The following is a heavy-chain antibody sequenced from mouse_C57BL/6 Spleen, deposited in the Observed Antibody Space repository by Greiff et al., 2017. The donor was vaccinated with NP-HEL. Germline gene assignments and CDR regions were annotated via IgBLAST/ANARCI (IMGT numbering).Heavy chain of an antibody. J-gene: IGHJ2*01. Sequence: QVQLQQSGPELVKPGASVKISCKASGYAFSSSWMNWVKQRPGQGLEWIGRIYPSDGDTNYNGRFKGKATLTADKSSSTAYMQLSSLTSEDSAVYCCARGEYYFDYWGQGTTLTVSS. V-gene: IGHV1-82*01. CDR3: ARGEYYFDY. CDR1: GYAFSSSW. CDR2: IYPSDGDT.